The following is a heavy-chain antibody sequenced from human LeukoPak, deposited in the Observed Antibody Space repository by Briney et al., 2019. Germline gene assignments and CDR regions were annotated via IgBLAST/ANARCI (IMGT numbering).Heavy chain of an antibody. J-gene: IGHJ6*03. CDR1: GFTFSNAW. V-gene: IGHV3-15*05. Sequence: GGSLRLSCAASGFTFSNAWMSWVHQAPGKGLEWVGRIKSKTDGGTTDYAAPVKGRFTISGDDSKNTLYLQMNSLKTEDTAVYYCTTRRVVPAANYYYYYMDVWGKGTTVTVSS. CDR2: IKSKTDGGTT. D-gene: IGHD2-2*01. CDR3: TTRRVVPAANYYYYYMDV.